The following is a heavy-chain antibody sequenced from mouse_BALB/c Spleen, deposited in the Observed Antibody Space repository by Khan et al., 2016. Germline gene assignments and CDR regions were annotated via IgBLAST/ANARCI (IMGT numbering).Heavy chain of an antibody. V-gene: IGHV3-8*02. D-gene: IGHD1-1*01. CDR3: SWYDGSTYVRGMDY. CDR2: ISHSGST. Sequence: EVQLQESGPSLVKLSQTLSLTCSVTGDSITSGYWNWIRKFPGNKLEYMGYISHSGSTYYNPSLKSRISITRDTSKNQYYLQLNSVTTEDTATYYCSWYDGSTYVRGMDYWGQGTSVTVSS. J-gene: IGHJ4*01. CDR1: GDSITSGY.